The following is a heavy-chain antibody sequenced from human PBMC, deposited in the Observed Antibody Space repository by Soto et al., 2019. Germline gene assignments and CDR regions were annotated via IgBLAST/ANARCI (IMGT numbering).Heavy chain of an antibody. CDR3: VRGVLS. V-gene: IGHV4-31*03. CDR2: INHRGST. J-gene: IGHJ1*01. D-gene: IGHD3-10*01. Sequence: QVQLQESGPGLVKASQTLSLTCNVSGGSISSGGYYWTWIRQHPGKGLEWIGNINHRGSTFDNPVLKSRVSISVDKSKNQFSLKLSSVTAEEPAVYFCVRGVLSWGQGTLVTVYS. CDR1: GGSISSGGYY.